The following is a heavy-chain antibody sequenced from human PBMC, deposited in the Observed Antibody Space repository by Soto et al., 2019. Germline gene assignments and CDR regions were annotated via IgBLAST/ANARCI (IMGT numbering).Heavy chain of an antibody. CDR2: ISGSGGST. D-gene: IGHD3-3*01. CDR1: GFTFSSYA. CDR3: AKDRYYDFWGGSSRGY. Sequence: GGSLRLSCAASGFTFSSYAMSWVRQAPGKGLEWVSAISGSGGSTYYADSVKGRFTISRDNSKNTLYLQMNSLRAEDTAVYYCAKDRYYDFWGGSSRGYWGQGTLVTVPS. V-gene: IGHV3-23*01. J-gene: IGHJ4*02.